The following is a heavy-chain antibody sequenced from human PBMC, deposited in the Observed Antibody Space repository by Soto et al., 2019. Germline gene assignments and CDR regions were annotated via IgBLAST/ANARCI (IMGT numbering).Heavy chain of an antibody. CDR1: GGSVSSGSYY. Sequence: SETLSLTCTVSGGSVSSGSYYWSWIRQPPGKGLEWFGYIYYSGSTNYNPSLKSRVTISVDTSKSQFSLKLSCVTAADTAVYSCARDGVVGATGMSYYYYYCMDVWGQGTTGTFSS. CDR2: IYYSGST. CDR3: ARDGVVGATGMSYYYYYCMDV. V-gene: IGHV4-61*01. J-gene: IGHJ6*02. D-gene: IGHD1-26*01.